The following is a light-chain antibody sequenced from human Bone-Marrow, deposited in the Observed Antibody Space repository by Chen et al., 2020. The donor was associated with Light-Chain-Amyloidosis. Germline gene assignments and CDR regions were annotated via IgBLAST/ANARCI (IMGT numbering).Light chain of an antibody. V-gene: IGLV2-11*02. CDR1: SGDVGGYDV. Sequence: QSPLTQPRSVSGSPGQSVTTSCPGTSGDVGGYDVVSWYQQYPVKAPKLIIYDVSKRPSGVPDRFSGSKSGNTASLTISGLQAADEADYYCCSTAGRSTLVFGGGTTLTVL. J-gene: IGLJ2*01. CDR2: DVS. CDR3: CSTAGRSTLV.